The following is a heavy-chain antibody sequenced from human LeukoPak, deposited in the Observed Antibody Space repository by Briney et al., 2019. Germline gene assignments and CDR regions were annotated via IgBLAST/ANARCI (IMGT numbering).Heavy chain of an antibody. CDR3: AKGTVLGTPFFDF. CDR1: GFTFGNFS. CDR2: IWNDENNK. D-gene: IGHD1/OR15-1a*01. Sequence: QPGRSLRLSCVTSGFTFGNFSMHWVRQAPGKGLEWLAVIWNDENNKYYAESVKGRFTISRDNVKNTLYMQMNSLRAEDTAVYYCAKGTVLGTPFFDFWGQGTLVTVSS. V-gene: IGHV3-33*06. J-gene: IGHJ4*02.